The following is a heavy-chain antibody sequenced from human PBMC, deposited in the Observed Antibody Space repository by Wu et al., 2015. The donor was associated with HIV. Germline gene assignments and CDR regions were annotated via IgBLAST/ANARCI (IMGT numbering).Heavy chain of an antibody. CDR3: ARRGSSEHYYYMDV. CDR1: GYTFINYG. V-gene: IGHV1-18*01. J-gene: IGHJ6*03. D-gene: IGHD1-26*01. Sequence: QVQLEQSGAEVKKPGASVKVSCKASGYTFINYGINWVRQAPGQGLEWLGGITIYNGKTNYAQKVQGRVTMTTDTSTNTAYMELRSLRSDDTAVYYRARRGSSEHYYYMDVWGKGTTVTVSS. CDR2: ITIYNGKT.